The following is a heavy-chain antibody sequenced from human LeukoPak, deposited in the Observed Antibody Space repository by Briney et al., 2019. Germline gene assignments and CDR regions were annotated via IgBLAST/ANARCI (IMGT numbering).Heavy chain of an antibody. J-gene: IGHJ4*02. CDR1: GFTFSTYA. V-gene: IGHV3-23*01. CDR2: ITASGGDT. CDR3: ARDCSSSSCYGNGVY. Sequence: GGSLRLSCAGSGFTFSTYAMNWVRQAPGKGLEWVSSITASGGDTYYADSVKGRFSISRDNSKSTLSLQMSSLRAEDTAVYYCARDCSSSSCYGNGVYWGQGTLVTVSS. D-gene: IGHD2-2*01.